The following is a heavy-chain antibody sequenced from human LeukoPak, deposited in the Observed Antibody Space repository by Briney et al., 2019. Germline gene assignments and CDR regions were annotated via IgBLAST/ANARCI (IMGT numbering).Heavy chain of an antibody. D-gene: IGHD6-6*01. CDR3: ARKYPDHWFDP. J-gene: IGHJ5*02. V-gene: IGHV4-59*08. CDR2: IYYSGTT. Sequence: SETLSLTCTASGGSISSYYWSWIRQPPGKGLEWIGYIYYSGTTNCSPSLKSRITISVDTSKNQFSLKLSSVTAADTAVYYCARKYPDHWFDPWGQGTLVTVSS. CDR1: GGSISSYY.